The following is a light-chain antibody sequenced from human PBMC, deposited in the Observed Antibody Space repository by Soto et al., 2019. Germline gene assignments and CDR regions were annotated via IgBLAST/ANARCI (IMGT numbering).Light chain of an antibody. Sequence: QSVLTQPPSVSGAPGQRVTISCTGSSSNIGAGYDVHWYQQLPGTAPKLLIYGNSNRPSGVPDRFSGSKSGTSASLAITGLQAEDEADHYCQSYDSSLSGCYVFGTGTKVTVL. CDR1: SSNIGAGYD. CDR3: QSYDSSLSGCYV. V-gene: IGLV1-40*01. CDR2: GNS. J-gene: IGLJ1*01.